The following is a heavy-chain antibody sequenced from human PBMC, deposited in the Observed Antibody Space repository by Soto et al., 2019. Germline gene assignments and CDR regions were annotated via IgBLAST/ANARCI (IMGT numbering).Heavy chain of an antibody. CDR1: GFTFSSYA. CDR3: AKAGAAGWVDY. CDR2: ISGSSSST. J-gene: IGHJ4*02. Sequence: GSLRLSCAASGFTFSSYAMSWVRQAPGKGLEWVSTISGSSSSTYYADSVKGGFTISRDNSKNTLYLQMNSLRAEDTAVYYCAKAGAAGWVDYWGQGSLVTVSS. D-gene: IGHD6-13*01. V-gene: IGHV3-23*01.